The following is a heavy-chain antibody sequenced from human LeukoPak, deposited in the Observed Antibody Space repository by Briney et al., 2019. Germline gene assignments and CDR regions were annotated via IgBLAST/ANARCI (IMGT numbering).Heavy chain of an antibody. D-gene: IGHD3-16*02. Sequence: PGGSLSLSFAASGFTFSSYSMNWFGQPPGKGLEGVSSISSSSSYIYYADSVKGRFTISRGNAKNSLYLQMNSLRAEDTAVYYCARGAIGVIGAFDYWGQGTLVTVSS. CDR2: ISSSSSYI. J-gene: IGHJ4*02. CDR1: GFTFSSYS. CDR3: ARGAIGVIGAFDY. V-gene: IGHV3-21*01.